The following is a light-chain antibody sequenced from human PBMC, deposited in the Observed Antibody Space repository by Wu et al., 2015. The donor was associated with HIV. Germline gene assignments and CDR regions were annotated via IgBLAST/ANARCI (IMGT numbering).Light chain of an antibody. CDR3: QQYSHWPVA. J-gene: IGKJ1*01. Sequence: EIVMTQSPATLSVSPGERATLSCRASQSVSSNLAWYQQKPGQTPRLLIYGASTRATGVPARFSGSGSGTEFTLTISSIQSEDFALYSCQQYSHWPVAFGQGTKVEIK. V-gene: IGKV3-15*01. CDR1: QSVSSN. CDR2: GAS.